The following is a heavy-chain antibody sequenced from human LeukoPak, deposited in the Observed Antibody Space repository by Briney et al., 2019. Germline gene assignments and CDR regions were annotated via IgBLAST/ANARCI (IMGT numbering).Heavy chain of an antibody. CDR1: GFTVSSNY. V-gene: IGHV3-66*01. D-gene: IGHD6-13*01. CDR2: IYSGGST. Sequence: GGSLRLSCAVSGFTVSSNYMSWVRQAPGKGPEWVSLIYSGGSTYYADSVKGRFTISRDNSKNTLYLQMNSLRVEDTAVYYCARVGYTGTWYSSPPFDYWGQGTLVTVSS. J-gene: IGHJ4*02. CDR3: ARVGYTGTWYSSPPFDY.